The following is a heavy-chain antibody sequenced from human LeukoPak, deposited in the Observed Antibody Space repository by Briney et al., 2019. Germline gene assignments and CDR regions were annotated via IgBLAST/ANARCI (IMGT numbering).Heavy chain of an antibody. D-gene: IGHD4-23*01. CDR2: INPSGGST. Sequence: ASVKVSCKASGYTFTGYYLHWVRQAPGQGLEWVGMINPSGGSTSYAQKFEGRVTMTRDTSTSTCYMELSSLRSEETAVYYCARAQGATVASLDYWGQGTLVTVSS. J-gene: IGHJ4*02. V-gene: IGHV1-46*01. CDR3: ARAQGATVASLDY. CDR1: GYTFTGYY.